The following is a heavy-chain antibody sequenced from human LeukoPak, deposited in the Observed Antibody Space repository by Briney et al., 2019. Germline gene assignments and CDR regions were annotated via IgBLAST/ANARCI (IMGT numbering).Heavy chain of an antibody. CDR2: IYYSGST. V-gene: IGHV4-39*01. CDR1: GGSISSSSSY. CDR3: ARQTYYYNNNGYFDY. D-gene: IGHD3-22*01. J-gene: IGHJ4*02. Sequence: SETLSLTCTVSGGSISSSSSYWGWIRQPPGKGLEWIGSIYYSGSTYYHPSLKSRVTISVDTSKNQFSLKLSSVTAADTAVYYCARQTYYYNNNGYFDYWGQGTLVTVSS.